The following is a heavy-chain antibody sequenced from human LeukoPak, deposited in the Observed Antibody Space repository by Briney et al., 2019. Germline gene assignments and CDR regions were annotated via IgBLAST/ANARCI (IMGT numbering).Heavy chain of an antibody. CDR3: ARDPGGYSGRNWFDP. CDR1: GYTFTSYG. J-gene: IGHJ5*02. V-gene: IGHV1-2*02. Sequence: ASVKVSCKASGYTFTSYGISWVRQAPGQGLEWMGWINPNSGGTNYAQKFQGRVTMTRDTSISTAYMELSGLRSDDTAVYYCARDPGGYSGRNWFDPWGQGTLVTVSS. D-gene: IGHD5-12*01. CDR2: INPNSGGT.